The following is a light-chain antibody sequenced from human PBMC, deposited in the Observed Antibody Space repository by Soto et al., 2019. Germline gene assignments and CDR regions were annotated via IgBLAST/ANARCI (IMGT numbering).Light chain of an antibody. CDR2: EVT. J-gene: IGLJ2*01. V-gene: IGLV2-23*02. CDR1: SSDVGTYDL. Sequence: QSALTQPASVSGSPGQSITISCTGTSSDVGTYDLVSWYQQHPGEAPRLLIYEVTERPSGVSSRFSGSKSDYTASLTISGLQADDEADYYCSSYAGRGVGVFGGGTKLTVL. CDR3: SSYAGRGVGV.